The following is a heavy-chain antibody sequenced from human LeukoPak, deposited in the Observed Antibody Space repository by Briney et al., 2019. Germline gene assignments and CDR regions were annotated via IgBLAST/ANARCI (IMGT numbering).Heavy chain of an antibody. J-gene: IGHJ4*02. CDR2: INPNSGGT. CDR3: ARGKQWLPGDY. D-gene: IGHD6-19*01. Sequence: ASVKVSCKASGYTFTGYYMHWVRQAPGQGLEWMGWINPNSGGTNYAQKFQGRVTMTTDTSTSTAYMELRSLRSDDTAVYYCARGKQWLPGDYWGQGTLVTVSS. CDR1: GYTFTGYY. V-gene: IGHV1-2*02.